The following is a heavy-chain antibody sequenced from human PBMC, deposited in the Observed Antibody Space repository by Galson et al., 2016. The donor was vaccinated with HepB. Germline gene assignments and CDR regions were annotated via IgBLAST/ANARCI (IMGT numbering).Heavy chain of an antibody. J-gene: IGHJ5*02. D-gene: IGHD3-3*01. CDR2: ISGSGGST. Sequence: SLRLSCAGSGFTFSNYAISWVRQAPGKGLEWVSVISGSGGSTYYADSVKGRSTISRDNSKSTLDLQMNSLRVEDTAVYYCARARASFGVATAYNWFDPWGQGTLVTVSS. CDR1: GFTFSNYA. CDR3: ARARASFGVATAYNWFDP. V-gene: IGHV3-23*01.